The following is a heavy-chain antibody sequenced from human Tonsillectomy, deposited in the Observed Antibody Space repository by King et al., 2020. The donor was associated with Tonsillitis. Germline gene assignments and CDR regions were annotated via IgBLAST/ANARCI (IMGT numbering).Heavy chain of an antibody. Sequence: VQLVESGAEVKKPGASVKVSCKVSGYTLTELSMHWVRQAPGKGLEWMGGFDPEDGETIYAQKFQGRVTMTEDTSTDTAYMELSSLRSEDTAVYYCATLGLANWGFSYYYYGMDVWGQGTTVTVSS. CDR1: GYTLTELS. J-gene: IGHJ6*02. CDR3: ATLGLANWGFSYYYYGMDV. D-gene: IGHD7-27*01. V-gene: IGHV1-24*01. CDR2: FDPEDGET.